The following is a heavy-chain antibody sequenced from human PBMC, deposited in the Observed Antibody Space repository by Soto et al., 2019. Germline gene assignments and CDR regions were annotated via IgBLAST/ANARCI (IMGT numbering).Heavy chain of an antibody. J-gene: IGHJ4*02. D-gene: IGHD6-25*01. CDR3: VKSATIAAAATDYFDY. Sequence: GGSLRLSCSVSGFTFSRYAMHWVRQAPGKGLGYVSEISSNGEKTYYADPVKGRFTISRDNSKNTLYLQMGSLRGEDTALYHCVKSATIAAAATDYFDYWGQGTLVTVSS. CDR2: ISSNGEKT. CDR1: GFTFSRYA. V-gene: IGHV3-64D*06.